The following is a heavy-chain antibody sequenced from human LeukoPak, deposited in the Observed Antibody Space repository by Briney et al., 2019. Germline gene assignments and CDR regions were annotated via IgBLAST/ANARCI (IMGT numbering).Heavy chain of an antibody. V-gene: IGHV3-21*01. CDR1: GFTFSSSG. CDR3: ARDRLDFWSGYYSY. Sequence: GGSLRLSCAASGFTFSSSGMNWVRQAPGKGLEWVSSISSTGNYIYYTESMKGRFTISRDNSKNTLYLQMNSLRAEDTAVYYCARDRLDFWSGYYSYWGQGTLVTVSS. J-gene: IGHJ4*02. CDR2: ISSTGNYI. D-gene: IGHD3-3*01.